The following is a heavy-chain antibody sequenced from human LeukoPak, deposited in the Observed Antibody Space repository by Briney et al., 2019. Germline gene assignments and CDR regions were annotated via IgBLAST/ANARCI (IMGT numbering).Heavy chain of an antibody. V-gene: IGHV3-7*01. CDR2: IKQDGSEK. J-gene: IGHJ6*03. Sequence: GGSLRLSCAASGFIFSSHWMTWVRQAPGKGLEWVANIKQDGSEKCYVDSVKGRFTISRDNAKNSLYLQMNSLRAEDTAVYYCARDEAPGMDVWGKGTTVTVSS. CDR3: ARDEAPGMDV. CDR1: GFIFSSHW.